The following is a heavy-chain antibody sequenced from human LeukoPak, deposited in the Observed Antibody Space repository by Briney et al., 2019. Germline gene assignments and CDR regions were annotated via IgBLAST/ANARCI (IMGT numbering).Heavy chain of an antibody. CDR1: GFTFSNDA. CDR3: AKVLRWNCFDY. Sequence: TVGSLRLSCVASGFTFSNDAMSRVRQSPGQGLEWFSAISDSGATTHYADSVMGRFTISRDNSKNTLYLQMNSLRAEDTASYSCAKVLRWNCFDYWGQGTLVTVSS. V-gene: IGHV3-23*01. CDR2: ISDSGATT. D-gene: IGHD3-3*01. J-gene: IGHJ4*02.